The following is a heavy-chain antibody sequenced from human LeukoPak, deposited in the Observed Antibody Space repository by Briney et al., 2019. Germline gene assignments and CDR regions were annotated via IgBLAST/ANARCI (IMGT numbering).Heavy chain of an antibody. CDR3: ARAAVGMTPDY. D-gene: IGHD6-25*01. Sequence: PSETLSLTCTVSGGSISSYYWSWIRQPAGKGLEWIGYIYYSGSTYYNPSLKSRVTISVDTSKNQFSLKLSSVTAADTAVYYCARAAVGMTPDYWGQGTLVTVSS. J-gene: IGHJ4*02. CDR1: GGSISSYY. V-gene: IGHV4-59*06. CDR2: IYYSGST.